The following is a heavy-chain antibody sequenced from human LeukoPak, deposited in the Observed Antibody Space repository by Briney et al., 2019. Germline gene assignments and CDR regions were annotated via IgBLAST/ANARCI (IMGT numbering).Heavy chain of an antibody. CDR2: IIPIFGTA. D-gene: IGHD6-13*01. J-gene: IGHJ4*02. CDR1: GGTFSSYA. Sequence: SVKVSCKASGGTFSSYAISWVRQAPGQGLEWMGGIIPIFGTANYAQKFQGRVTITADESTSTAYMELSSLRSEDTAVYYCARGTAAAGIGLYYFDYWGQGTLVTVSS. CDR3: ARGTAAAGIGLYYFDY. V-gene: IGHV1-69*13.